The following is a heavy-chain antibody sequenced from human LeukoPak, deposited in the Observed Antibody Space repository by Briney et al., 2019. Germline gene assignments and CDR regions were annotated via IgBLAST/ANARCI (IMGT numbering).Heavy chain of an antibody. D-gene: IGHD3-10*01. V-gene: IGHV4-39*01. CDR1: GGSISSSSYY. CDR3: ARSTGSLWFGELLSAPDY. CDR2: IYYSGST. Sequence: SETLSLTCTVSGGSISSSSYYWGWIRQPPGKGLEWIGSIYYSGSTYYNPSLKSRVTISVDTSKNQFSLKLSSVTAADTAVYYCARSTGSLWFGELLSAPDYWGREPWSPSPQ. J-gene: IGHJ4*02.